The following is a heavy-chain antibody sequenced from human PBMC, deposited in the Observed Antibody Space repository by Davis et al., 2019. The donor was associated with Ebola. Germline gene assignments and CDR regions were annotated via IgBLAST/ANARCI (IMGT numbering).Heavy chain of an antibody. CDR1: GYTFITYD. V-gene: IGHV1-8*01. D-gene: IGHD2-15*01. J-gene: IGHJ6*02. CDR2: MNPNTDKT. CDR3: AREEVVVVAATNYYYYGMDV. Sequence: ASVKVSCKASGYTFITYDIFWVRQVPGQGLEWMGWMNPNTDKTGYAPKFQGRVTMTRDTSTSTVYMELSSLRSEDTAVYYCAREEVVVVAATNYYYYGMDVWGQGTTVTVSS.